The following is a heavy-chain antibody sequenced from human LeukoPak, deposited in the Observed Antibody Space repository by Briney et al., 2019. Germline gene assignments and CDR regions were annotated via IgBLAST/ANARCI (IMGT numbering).Heavy chain of an antibody. V-gene: IGHV4-59*01. J-gene: IGHJ3*02. Sequence: SETLSLTCTVSGGSISSYYWSWIRQPPGKGLEWIGYIYYSGSTNYNPSLESRLTISVASSKNQFSLKLSSVTAADTAVYYCARSLYRYGADASDIWGQGTMVTISS. CDR2: IYYSGST. D-gene: IGHD5-18*01. CDR3: ARSLYRYGADASDI. CDR1: GGSISSYY.